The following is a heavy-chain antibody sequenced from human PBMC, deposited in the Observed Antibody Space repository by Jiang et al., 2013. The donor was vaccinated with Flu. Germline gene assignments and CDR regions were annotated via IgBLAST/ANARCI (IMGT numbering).Heavy chain of an antibody. V-gene: IGHV2-70*11. D-gene: IGHD6-19*01. CDR1: GFSLSTSGMC. Sequence: KPTQTLTLTCTFSGFSLSTSGMCVSWIRQPPGKALEWLARIDWDDDKYYSTSLKTRLTISKDTSKNQVVLTMTNMDPVDTATYYCARSYSSGWVRFKWFDYWGQGTLVTVSS. CDR2: IDWDDDK. CDR3: ARSYSSGWVRFKWFDY. J-gene: IGHJ4*02.